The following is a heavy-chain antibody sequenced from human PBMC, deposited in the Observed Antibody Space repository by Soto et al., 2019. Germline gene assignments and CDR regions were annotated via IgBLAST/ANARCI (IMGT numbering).Heavy chain of an antibody. CDR1: GFTLSGYA. J-gene: IGHJ6*03. CDR3: ARRARPDFYYMDV. Sequence: EVQLAESGGGLAQPGGSLRLSCAASGFTLSGYAMAWVRQAPGKGLEYVSGISSNGVGTYYANSVQGRFTISRDNSKNTVYLQMGSLRPDDMAVYYCARRARPDFYYMDVWGKGTTVTVSS. CDR2: ISSNGVGT. D-gene: IGHD6-6*01. V-gene: IGHV3-64*01.